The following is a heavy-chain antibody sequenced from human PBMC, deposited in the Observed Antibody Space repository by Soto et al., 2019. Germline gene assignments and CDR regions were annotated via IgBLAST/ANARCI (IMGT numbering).Heavy chain of an antibody. CDR1: GGTFSSYA. CDR2: IIPIFGTA. CDR3: ARSPDCTNGVCYKREAPLDY. Sequence: SVKVSCKASGGTFSSYAISWVRQAPGQGLEWMGGIIPIFGTANYAQKFQGRVTITADESTSTAYMELSSLRSEDTAVYYCARSPDCTNGVCYKREAPLDYWGQGTLVTVSS. D-gene: IGHD2-8*01. V-gene: IGHV1-69*13. J-gene: IGHJ4*02.